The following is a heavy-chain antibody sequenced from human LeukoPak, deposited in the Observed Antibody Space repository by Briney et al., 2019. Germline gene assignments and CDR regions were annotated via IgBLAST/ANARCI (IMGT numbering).Heavy chain of an antibody. CDR1: GFTLTGYG. CDR3: ARDGLASIGLDM. V-gene: IGHV3-33*01. J-gene: IGHJ3*02. Sequence: GGSLRLSCAASGFTLTGYGKHWVRQAQGKGLEWVAVIWFDGNNKYYADSVKGRFTISRDTSKNTLYLQMNSLRGDDTAIYYCARDGLASIGLDMWGQGTVVTVSS. D-gene: IGHD6-13*01. CDR2: IWFDGNNK.